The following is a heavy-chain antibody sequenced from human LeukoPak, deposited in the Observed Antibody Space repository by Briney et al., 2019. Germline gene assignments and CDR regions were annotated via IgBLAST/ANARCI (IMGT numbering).Heavy chain of an antibody. Sequence: GRSLRLSCAASGFTFDSYGMYWVRQAPGKGLEWVAVISYDGSNKYYVDSVKGRFTISRDNSKNTLYLQMNSLRPEDTAVYYCAKDRTYDYGTYDAFDIWGPGTMVTVSS. CDR1: GFTFDSYG. D-gene: IGHD4-17*01. V-gene: IGHV3-30*18. J-gene: IGHJ3*02. CDR3: AKDRTYDYGTYDAFDI. CDR2: ISYDGSNK.